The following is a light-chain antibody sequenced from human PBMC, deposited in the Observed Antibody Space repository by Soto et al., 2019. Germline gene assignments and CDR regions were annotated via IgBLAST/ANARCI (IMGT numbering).Light chain of an antibody. J-gene: IGKJ4*01. V-gene: IGKV1-6*01. CDR1: QGVRDD. Sequence: IQMTQSPSSLSASVGERVTISCRASQGVRDDVGWYQQKPGKAPKLLIYSASTLQSGVPSRFSGSGSGTDFTLTISGLQREDFATYYCLQESNYPLTFGGGTKVEIK. CDR2: SAS. CDR3: LQESNYPLT.